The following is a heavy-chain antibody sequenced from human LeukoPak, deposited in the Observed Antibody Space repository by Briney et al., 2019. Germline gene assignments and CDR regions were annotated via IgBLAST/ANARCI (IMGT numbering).Heavy chain of an antibody. D-gene: IGHD1-26*01. CDR1: GYTLTELS. J-gene: IGHJ5*02. CDR3: ATGYAGGTLLDNWFDP. V-gene: IGHV1-24*01. Sequence: ASVKVSCKVSGYTLTELSMHWVRQAPGKGLEWMGGFDSEDGETIYAQKFQGRVTMTEDTSTDTAYMELSSLRSEDTAVYYCATGYAGGTLLDNWFDPWGQGTLVTVSS. CDR2: FDSEDGET.